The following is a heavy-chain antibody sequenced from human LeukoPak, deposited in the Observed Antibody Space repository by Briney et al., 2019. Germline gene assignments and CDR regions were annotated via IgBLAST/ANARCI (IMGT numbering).Heavy chain of an antibody. J-gene: IGHJ6*03. CDR3: ARHGHCTNGVCYSNYYYYMDA. Sequence: PVESLKISCKGSGYSFTSYWIGWVRQMPGKGLGWMGIIYPDDSDTRYSPSFEGQVIISVDKSISTAYLQWSSLKASDTATYYCARHGHCTNGVCYSNYYYYMDAWGKGTTVAVSS. D-gene: IGHD2-8*01. V-gene: IGHV5-51*01. CDR2: IYPDDSDT. CDR1: GYSFTSYW.